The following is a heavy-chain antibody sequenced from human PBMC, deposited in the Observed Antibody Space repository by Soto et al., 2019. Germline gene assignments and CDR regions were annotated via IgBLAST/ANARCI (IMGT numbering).Heavy chain of an antibody. CDR2: INWNDDK. CDR3: AHQGTYYDFWSGYETGPFDY. CDR1: GFSLSTRVVV. J-gene: IGHJ4*02. Sequence: SGHALVNPKQTLTLPCTFSGFSLSTRVVVVGLIRHPPGKALECLALINWNDDKRYSPSLKSRLTITKDTSKNQVVLTMTNMDPVDTATYYCAHQGTYYDFWSGYETGPFDYWGQGILVTVS. V-gene: IGHV2-5*01. D-gene: IGHD3-3*01.